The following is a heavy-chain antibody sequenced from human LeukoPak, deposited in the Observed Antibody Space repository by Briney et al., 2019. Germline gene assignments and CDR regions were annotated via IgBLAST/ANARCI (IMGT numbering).Heavy chain of an antibody. CDR2: IWYDGSNK. Sequence: PGGSLRLSCAASGFTFSSYGMHWVRQAPGKGVEWVAVIWYDGSNKYYADSVKGRFTISRDNSKNTLYLQMNSLRAEDTAVYYCARGSVREYYYYYGMDVWGQGTTVTVSS. CDR3: ARGSVREYYYYYGMDV. D-gene: IGHD3-10*01. J-gene: IGHJ6*02. V-gene: IGHV3-33*01. CDR1: GFTFSSYG.